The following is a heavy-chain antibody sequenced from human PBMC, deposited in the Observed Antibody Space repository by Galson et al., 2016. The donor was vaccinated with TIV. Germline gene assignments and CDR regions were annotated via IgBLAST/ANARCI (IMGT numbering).Heavy chain of an antibody. CDR3: ARENFGGKPYDAFDI. D-gene: IGHD4-23*01. Sequence: SLRLSCAASGFTFSSHWMTWVRQAPGKGLEWVANIKHDASEKYYGDSVKDRLTISKDNAENLIFLRMNSLRAEDTAVYFCARENFGGKPYDAFDIWGQGTVVTVSS. J-gene: IGHJ3*02. CDR1: GFTFSSHW. V-gene: IGHV3-7*01. CDR2: IKHDASEK.